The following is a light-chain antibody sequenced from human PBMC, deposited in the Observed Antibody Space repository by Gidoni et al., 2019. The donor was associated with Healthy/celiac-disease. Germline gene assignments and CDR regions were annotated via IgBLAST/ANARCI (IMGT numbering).Light chain of an antibody. J-gene: IGLJ2*01. CDR3: SSYTSSSTLV. CDR2: EVS. Sequence: QSALTHPASVSGSPGQAITISCTGPSSDVGGYNYVSWYQQHPGKASKLMIYEVSNRPSGVSNRFSGSKSGNPASLTISGLQAEDEADYYCSSYTSSSTLVFGGGTKLTVL. CDR1: SSDVGGYNY. V-gene: IGLV2-14*01.